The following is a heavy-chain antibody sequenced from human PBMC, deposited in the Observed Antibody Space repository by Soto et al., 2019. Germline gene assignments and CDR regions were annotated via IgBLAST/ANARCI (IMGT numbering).Heavy chain of an antibody. CDR1: GYTFTSYG. CDR2: ISAYNGNT. D-gene: IGHD6-19*01. Sequence: QVQLVQSGAEVKKPGASVKVSCNASGYTFTSYGISWVRQAPGQGLKWMGWISAYNGNTNYAQKLEGRVTMTTDTSTSTVYMELRRLRSDDTDVYYCARDETEAVANYYYFGMAVWGQGTTVTVSS. CDR3: ARDETEAVANYYYFGMAV. J-gene: IGHJ6*02. V-gene: IGHV1-18*04.